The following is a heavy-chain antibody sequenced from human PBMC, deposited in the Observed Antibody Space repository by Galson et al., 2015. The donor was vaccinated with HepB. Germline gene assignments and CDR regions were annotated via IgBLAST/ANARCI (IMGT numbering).Heavy chain of an antibody. D-gene: IGHD3-3*01. V-gene: IGHV1-69*13. CDR2: IIPIFGTA. CDR1: GGTFSSYA. CDR3: ARGGETIFGVNVGDFDY. Sequence: SVKVSCKASGGTFSSYAISWVRQAPGQGLEWMGGIIPIFGTANYAQKFQGRVTITADESTSTAYMELSSLRSEDTAVYYCARGGETIFGVNVGDFDYWGQGTLVTVSS. J-gene: IGHJ4*02.